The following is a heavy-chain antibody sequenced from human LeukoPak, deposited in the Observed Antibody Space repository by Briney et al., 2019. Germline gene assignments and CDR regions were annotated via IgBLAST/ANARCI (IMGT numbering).Heavy chain of an antibody. D-gene: IGHD3-10*01. CDR2: INHSGST. Sequence: PSETLSLTCAVYGGSFSGYYWSWIRQPPGKGLEWIGEINHSGSTNYNPSLKSRVTISVDTSKNQSSLKLSSVTAADTAVYYCARGGYYGSGSYYKIWGQGTLVTVSS. J-gene: IGHJ4*02. CDR3: ARGGYYGSGSYYKI. CDR1: GGSFSGYY. V-gene: IGHV4-34*01.